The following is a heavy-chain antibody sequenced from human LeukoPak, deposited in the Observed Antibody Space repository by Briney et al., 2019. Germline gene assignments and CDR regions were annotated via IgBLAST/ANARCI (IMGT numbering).Heavy chain of an antibody. CDR3: ARGPRIVVVPAAHFDY. D-gene: IGHD2-2*01. CDR1: GYTFTGYY. Sequence: ASVKVSCKASGYTFTGYYMHWVRQAPGQGLEWMGWINPNSGGTNYAQKFQGRVTMTRDTSISTAYMELSGLRSDDTAVYYCARGPRIVVVPAAHFDYWGQGTLVTVSS. V-gene: IGHV1-2*02. CDR2: INPNSGGT. J-gene: IGHJ4*02.